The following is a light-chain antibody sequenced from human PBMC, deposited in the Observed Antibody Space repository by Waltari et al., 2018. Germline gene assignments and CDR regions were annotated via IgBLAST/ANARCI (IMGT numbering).Light chain of an antibody. CDR2: DVS. Sequence: QSALTQPASVSGSPGQSITLPCTGTSSDVGAYNYVSWYQQHPGKAPKLMISDVSDRPSGVSNRFSGSKSGNTASLTISGLQAEDEADDFCMSYTSSSSWIFGGGTKLTVL. CDR3: MSYTSSSSWI. J-gene: IGLJ2*01. CDR1: SSDVGAYNY. V-gene: IGLV2-14*03.